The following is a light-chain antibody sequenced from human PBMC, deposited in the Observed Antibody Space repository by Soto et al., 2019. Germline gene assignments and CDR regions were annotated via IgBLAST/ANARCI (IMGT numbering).Light chain of an antibody. CDR3: SSYANSNNLLYV. V-gene: IGLV2-14*03. Sequence: QSALTQPASVSGSPGQSITISCTGTSSDVGGYNYVSWYQHHPGKAPKLMIYDVTNRPSGVSNRFSGSKSGNTASLTISGLQAEDEADYYCSSYANSNNLLYVFGTGTKVTVL. CDR1: SSDVGGYNY. CDR2: DVT. J-gene: IGLJ1*01.